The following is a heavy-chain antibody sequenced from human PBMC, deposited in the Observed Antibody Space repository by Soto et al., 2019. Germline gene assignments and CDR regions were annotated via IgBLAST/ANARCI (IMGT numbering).Heavy chain of an antibody. D-gene: IGHD5-12*01. V-gene: IGHV1-18*04. CDR2: ISAYNGNT. CDR3: ACDWCRDGYNCFDY. J-gene: IGHJ4*02. Sequence: EPSVNVSCKTSGYTFTGYYMHWVRQAPGQGLEWMGWISAYNGNTNYAQKLQGRVTMTTDTSTSTAYMELRSLRSDDTAVYYCACDWCRDGYNCFDYWGQGTLVIVSS. CDR1: GYTFTGYY.